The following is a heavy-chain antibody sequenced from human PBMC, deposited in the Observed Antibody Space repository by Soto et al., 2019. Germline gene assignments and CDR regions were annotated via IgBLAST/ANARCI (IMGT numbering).Heavy chain of an antibody. CDR2: IIPIFGTA. CDR3: AGSPGYYYGSGSYPNWFDP. D-gene: IGHD3-10*01. Sequence: QVQLVQSGAEVKKPGSSVKVSCKASGGTFSSYAISWVRQAPGQGLEWMGGIIPIFGTANYAQKFQGRVTITADESTSTAYMELSSLRSEDTAVYYCAGSPGYYYGSGSYPNWFDPWGQGTLVTVSS. V-gene: IGHV1-69*12. J-gene: IGHJ5*02. CDR1: GGTFSSYA.